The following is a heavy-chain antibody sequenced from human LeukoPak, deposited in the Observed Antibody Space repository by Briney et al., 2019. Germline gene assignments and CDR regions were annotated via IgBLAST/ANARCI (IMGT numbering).Heavy chain of an antibody. CDR3: AKNAHYQGYSYGGIDY. D-gene: IGHD5-18*01. Sequence: GGSLRLSCAASGFTFSSYGRPWVRQAPGKGLEWVAVISYDGSDKYSADSVKGRFTISGDNSKNTLYLQMNSLRAEDTAVYYCAKNAHYQGYSYGGIDYWGQGTLVTVSS. CDR1: GFTFSSYG. J-gene: IGHJ4*02. V-gene: IGHV3-30*18. CDR2: ISYDGSDK.